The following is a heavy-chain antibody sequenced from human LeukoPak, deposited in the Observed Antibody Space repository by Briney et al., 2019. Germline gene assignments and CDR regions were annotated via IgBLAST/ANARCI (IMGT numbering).Heavy chain of an antibody. Sequence: GGSLILSCAASGFTFSSYAMSWVRQAPGKGLEWVSAIGASGGSTYYADSVKGRFTISRDNSKNTLYLQMNSLRAEDTAVYYCAGAPVDPYYFDYWGQGTLVTVSS. V-gene: IGHV3-23*01. CDR1: GFTFSSYA. D-gene: IGHD4-23*01. J-gene: IGHJ4*02. CDR3: AGAPVDPYYFDY. CDR2: IGASGGST.